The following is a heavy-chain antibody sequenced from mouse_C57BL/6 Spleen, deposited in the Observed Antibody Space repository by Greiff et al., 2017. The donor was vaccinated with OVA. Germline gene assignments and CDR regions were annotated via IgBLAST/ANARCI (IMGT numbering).Heavy chain of an antibody. CDR2: IDPSDSYT. CDR1: GYTFTSYW. V-gene: IGHV1-59*01. Sequence: VQLQQSGAELVRPGTSVKLSCKASGYTFTSYWMHWVKQRPGQGLEWIGVIDPSDSYTNYNQKFKGKATLTVDTSSSTAYMQLSSLTSEDSAVYYCAREGIYYDYERYFDVWGTGTTVTVSS. CDR3: AREGIYYDYERYFDV. D-gene: IGHD2-4*01. J-gene: IGHJ1*03.